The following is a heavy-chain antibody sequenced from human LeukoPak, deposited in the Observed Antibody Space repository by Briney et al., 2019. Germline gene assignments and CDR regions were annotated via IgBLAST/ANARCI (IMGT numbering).Heavy chain of an antibody. J-gene: IGHJ4*02. V-gene: IGHV1-46*01. CDR2: INPSGGST. Sequence: ASVKVSCKASGYTFTSYYMHWVRQAPGQGLEWMGIINPSGGSTSYAQKFQGRVTMTRDTSTSTVYMELSSLRSEDTAVYYCARVRTYYDSSGYSYYFDYWGQGTLVAVSS. CDR3: ARVRTYYDSSGYSYYFDY. D-gene: IGHD3-22*01. CDR1: GYTFTSYY.